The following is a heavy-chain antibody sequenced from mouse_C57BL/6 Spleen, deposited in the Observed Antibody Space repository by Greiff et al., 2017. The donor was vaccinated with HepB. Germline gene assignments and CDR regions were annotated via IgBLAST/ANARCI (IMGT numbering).Heavy chain of an antibody. Sequence: VQLKQSGGGLVKPGGSLKLSCAASGFTFSSYAMSWVRQTPEKRLEWVATISDGGSYTYYPDNVKGRFTISRDNAKNNLYLQMSHLKSEDTAMYYCARDRGAHWYFDVWGTGTTVTVSS. J-gene: IGHJ1*03. CDR1: GFTFSSYA. V-gene: IGHV5-4*01. CDR2: ISDGGSYT. CDR3: ARDRGAHWYFDV.